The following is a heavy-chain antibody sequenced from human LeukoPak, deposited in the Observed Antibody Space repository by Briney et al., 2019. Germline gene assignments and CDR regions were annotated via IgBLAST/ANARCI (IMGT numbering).Heavy chain of an antibody. V-gene: IGHV2-5*02. D-gene: IGHD3-16*02. Sequence: SGPTLVNPTQTLTLTCTFSGFSLSTSGVGVGWIRRPPGKALEWLSLLYWDGDKRYSPSLKSRLTITKDTSKKQVGLTMTNMDPVDTATYYCAHSTAITFGGVIATFDYWAQGTLVTVSS. CDR2: LYWDGDK. CDR1: GFSLSTSGVG. CDR3: AHSTAITFGGVIATFDY. J-gene: IGHJ4*02.